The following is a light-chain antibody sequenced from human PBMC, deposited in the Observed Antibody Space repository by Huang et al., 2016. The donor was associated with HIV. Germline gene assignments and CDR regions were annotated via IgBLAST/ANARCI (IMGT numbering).Light chain of an antibody. Sequence: IQLTQSPSSLSASVGDRVTITCRASQDISSYLAWYQQKPGKAPKLLIVAASTLQSGVPARFSGSGSGTDFTLTISSLQPEDFATYYCQQSRTFGGGTKVDIK. CDR3: QQSRT. CDR2: AAS. J-gene: IGKJ4*01. V-gene: IGKV1-9*01. CDR1: QDISSY.